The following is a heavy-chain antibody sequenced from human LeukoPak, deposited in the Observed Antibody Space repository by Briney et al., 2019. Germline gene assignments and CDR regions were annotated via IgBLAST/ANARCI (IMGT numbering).Heavy chain of an antibody. J-gene: IGHJ4*02. Sequence: SETLSLTCTVSGGSITGSSYYWGWIRQPPGKGLEWIGSISYTGGTYFNPSLKSRVSISVDTSKNQFSLKLRSVTATDTAVYYCARSLSSDCYYWGQGTMVTVSS. CDR1: GGSITGSSYY. V-gene: IGHV4-39*01. CDR3: ARSLSSDCYY. D-gene: IGHD2-21*02. CDR2: ISYTGGT.